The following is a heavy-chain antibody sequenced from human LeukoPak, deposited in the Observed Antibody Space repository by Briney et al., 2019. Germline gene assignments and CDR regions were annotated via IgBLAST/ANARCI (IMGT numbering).Heavy chain of an antibody. Sequence: PGGSLRRSCAASGFTFSSYNMDWVRQAPGKGLEWVPFIDSSSRYIYQADSVKGRFTISRDNAKSSVFLQMNSLRAEDTAVYYCARVGGHCTSTSCPPPDYWGQGTLVTVSS. CDR2: IDSSSRYI. CDR3: ARVGGHCTSTSCPPPDY. V-gene: IGHV3-21*03. J-gene: IGHJ4*02. D-gene: IGHD2-2*01. CDR1: GFTFSSYN.